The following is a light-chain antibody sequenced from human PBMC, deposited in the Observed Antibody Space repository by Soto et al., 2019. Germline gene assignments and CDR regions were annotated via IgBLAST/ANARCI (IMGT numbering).Light chain of an antibody. V-gene: IGKV3-20*01. J-gene: IGKJ4*01. Sequence: EFMLTHSPGTLSLSPGERATLSCRASQTVRNNYLAWYQQKPGQAPKLLIYDASSRATGIPDRFSGGGSGTDFILTISRLEPEDFAVYYCQQFSSYPLTFGGGTKVDI. CDR2: DAS. CDR1: QTVRNNY. CDR3: QQFSSYPLT.